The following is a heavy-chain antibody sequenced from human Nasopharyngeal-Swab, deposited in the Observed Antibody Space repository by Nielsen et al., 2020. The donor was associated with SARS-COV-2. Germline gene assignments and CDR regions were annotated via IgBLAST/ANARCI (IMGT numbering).Heavy chain of an antibody. Sequence: GRSLKISCAASGFTFSSYSMNWVRQAPGKGLEWVSYISSSSSYIFYADSVKGRFTISRDNAKNSLYLQMNSLRVEDTAVYYCARVHCSRSSCSAPDYYYYYMDVWGKGTTVTVSS. J-gene: IGHJ6*03. CDR3: ARVHCSRSSCSAPDYYYYYMDV. V-gene: IGHV3-21*05. D-gene: IGHD2-2*01. CDR2: ISSSSSYI. CDR1: GFTFSSYS.